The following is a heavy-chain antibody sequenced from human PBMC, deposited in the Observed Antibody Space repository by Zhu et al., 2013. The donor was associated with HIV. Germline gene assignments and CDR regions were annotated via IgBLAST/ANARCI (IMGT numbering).Heavy chain of an antibody. D-gene: IGHD3-16*01. J-gene: IGHJ4*02. CDR1: GFTVSRDY. CDR3: ARDTFRGPPV. V-gene: IGHV3-53*01. Sequence: EVQLVESGGGLIQPGGSLRLSCAASGFTVSRDYMSWVRQAPGRGLEWVSSIYSGGITSYADSVKGRFTISRDNSNNTVYLQMNSLRAGDTAIYYCARDTFRGPPVWGQGTLLTVSS. CDR2: IYSGGIT.